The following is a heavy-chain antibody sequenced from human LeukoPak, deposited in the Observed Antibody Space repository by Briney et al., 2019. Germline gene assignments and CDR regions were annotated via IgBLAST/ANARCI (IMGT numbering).Heavy chain of an antibody. CDR1: RGSMNNYY. J-gene: IGHJ4*02. V-gene: IGHV4-4*07. CDR3: ARTSATGATYFDY. D-gene: IGHD1-26*01. Sequence: SETLSLTCTVSRGSMNNYYWSWIRQPAGKGLEWIGRIYSTGITHYNPTLKSRVTLSVVTSKSQFSLNLSSVTAADTAVYYCARTSATGATYFDYWGQGTLVTVSS. CDR2: IYSTGIT.